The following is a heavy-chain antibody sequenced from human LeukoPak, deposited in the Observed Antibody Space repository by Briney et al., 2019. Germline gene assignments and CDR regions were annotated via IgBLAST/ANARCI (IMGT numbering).Heavy chain of an antibody. V-gene: IGHV1-18*04. Sequence: ASVKVSCKASGYTFTDYYIHWMRQAPGQGLEWMGWINGYNGNTVYAQMFEGRVTLITDTSTTTAYMELTNLRSDDTAIYYCARAGYCSGAACYAEGIDYWGQGTLVTVSS. CDR2: INGYNGNT. J-gene: IGHJ4*02. CDR1: GYTFTDYY. CDR3: ARAGYCSGAACYAEGIDY. D-gene: IGHD2-2*01.